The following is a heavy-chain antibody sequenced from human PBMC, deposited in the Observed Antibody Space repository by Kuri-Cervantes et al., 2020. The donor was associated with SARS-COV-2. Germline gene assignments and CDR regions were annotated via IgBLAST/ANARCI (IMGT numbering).Heavy chain of an antibody. CDR1: GFTFSSYA. V-gene: IGHV3-23*01. D-gene: IGHD3-3*01. J-gene: IGHJ4*02. CDR3: AKVNRMYTIFGVVTALDY. CDR2: ISGSGGST. Sequence: GESLKISCAASGFTFSSYAMSWVRQAPGRGLGWVSAISGSGGSTYYADSVKGRFTISRDNSKNTLYLQMNSLRAEDTAVYYCAKVNRMYTIFGVVTALDYWGQGTLVTVSS.